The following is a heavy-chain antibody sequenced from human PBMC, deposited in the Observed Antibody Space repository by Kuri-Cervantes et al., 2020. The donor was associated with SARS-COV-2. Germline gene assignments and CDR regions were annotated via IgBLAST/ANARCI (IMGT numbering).Heavy chain of an antibody. CDR2: ISSSSSYI. Sequence: GGSLRLSCAASGFTFSSYSMNWVRQAPGKGLEWVSSISSSSSYIYYADSVKGRFTISRDNAKNSLYLQMNSLRAEDTAVYYCARDSPDSSSWYYYYYGMDVWGHGTTVTVSS. V-gene: IGHV3-21*01. CDR1: GFTFSSYS. J-gene: IGHJ6*02. D-gene: IGHD6-13*01. CDR3: ARDSPDSSSWYYYYYGMDV.